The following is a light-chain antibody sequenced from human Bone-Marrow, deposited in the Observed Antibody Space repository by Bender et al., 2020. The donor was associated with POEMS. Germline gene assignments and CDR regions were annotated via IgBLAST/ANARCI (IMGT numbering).Light chain of an antibody. Sequence: HSALAQPASVSGSPGQSITISCTGTSNDIGNYNYVSWYQQLPGKAPKLIIFEVSYRPSGVSNRFSGSKSGNTATLTISGLRAEDESDFYCSSFTRSSTLVFGGGTKLTVL. CDR3: SSFTRSSTLV. J-gene: IGLJ2*01. V-gene: IGLV2-14*01. CDR2: EVS. CDR1: SNDIGNYNY.